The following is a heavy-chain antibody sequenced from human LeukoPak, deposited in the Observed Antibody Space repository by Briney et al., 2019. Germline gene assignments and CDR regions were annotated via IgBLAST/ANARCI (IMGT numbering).Heavy chain of an antibody. CDR3: ARDRIAVTGRKYYYYIDV. CDR1: GYTFTSYG. Sequence: GASVKVSCKASGYTFTSYGISWVRQAPGQGLEWKGGIIPIFGTANYAQKFQGRVTITADKSTSTAYMELSSLRSEDTAMYYCARDRIAVTGRKYYYYIDVWGKGTTVTVSS. V-gene: IGHV1-69*06. D-gene: IGHD6-19*01. CDR2: IIPIFGTA. J-gene: IGHJ6*03.